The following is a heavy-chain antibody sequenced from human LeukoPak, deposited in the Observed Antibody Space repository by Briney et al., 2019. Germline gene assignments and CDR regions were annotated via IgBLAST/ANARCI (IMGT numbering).Heavy chain of an antibody. V-gene: IGHV3-48*03. CDR1: GFTFSSYE. CDR3: ARDIIGTGIDY. D-gene: IGHD3-16*02. Sequence: PGGSLRLSCAASGFTFSSYEMNWVRQAPGKGLDWVSYIGSSGSAIYYADSVKGRFTISRDNAKNSLYLQMNSLRAEDMAVYYCARDIIGTGIDYWGQGTLVTVSS. CDR2: IGSSGSAI. J-gene: IGHJ4*02.